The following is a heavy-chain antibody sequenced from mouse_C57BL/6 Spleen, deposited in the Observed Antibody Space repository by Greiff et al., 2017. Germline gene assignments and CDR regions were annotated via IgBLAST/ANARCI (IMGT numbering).Heavy chain of an antibody. V-gene: IGHV1-69*01. D-gene: IGHD1-1*01. CDR3: ARRRVVATDYYAMDY. CDR1: GYTFTSYW. Sequence: QVQLQQPGAELVMPGASVKLSCKASGYTFTSYWMHWVKQRPGQGLEWIGEIDPSDSYTNYNQKFKGKSTLTVDKSSSTAYMQLSSLTSEDSAVYDCARRRVVATDYYAMDYWGQGTSVTVSS. CDR2: IDPSDSYT. J-gene: IGHJ4*01.